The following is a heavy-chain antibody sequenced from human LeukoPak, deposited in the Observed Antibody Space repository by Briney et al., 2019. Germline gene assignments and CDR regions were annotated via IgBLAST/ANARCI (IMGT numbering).Heavy chain of an antibody. CDR2: ISAYNGNT. D-gene: IGHD6-13*01. Sequence: ASVKVSCKASGYTFTSYGISWVRQAPGQGLEWMGWISAYNGNTNYAQKLQGRVTMTTDTSTSTAYMELRSLRSDDTAVYYCARYSSWYDYYYYMDVWGQGTLVTVSS. V-gene: IGHV1-18*01. CDR3: ARYSSWYDYYYYMDV. J-gene: IGHJ6*03. CDR1: GYTFTSYG.